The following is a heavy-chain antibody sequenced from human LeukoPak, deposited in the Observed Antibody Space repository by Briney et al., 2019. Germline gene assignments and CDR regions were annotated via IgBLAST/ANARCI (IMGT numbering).Heavy chain of an antibody. CDR3: ARDPSITMVRGVIENNWFDP. CDR2: ISAYNGNT. D-gene: IGHD3-10*01. V-gene: IGHV1-18*01. J-gene: IGHJ5*02. Sequence: ASVKVSCKASGYTFTSYGISWVRQAPGQGLEWMGWISAYNGNTNYAQKLQGRVTMTTDTSTSTAYMELRSLRSDDTAVYYCARDPSITMVRGVIENNWFDPWGQGTLVTASS. CDR1: GYTFTSYG.